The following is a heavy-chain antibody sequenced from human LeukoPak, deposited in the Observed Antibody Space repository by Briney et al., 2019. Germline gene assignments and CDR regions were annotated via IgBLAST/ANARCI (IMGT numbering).Heavy chain of an antibody. CDR1: GFTFDDYA. J-gene: IGHJ3*02. Sequence: DRSLRLSCAASGFTFDDYAMHWVRRAPGKGLEWVSGISWNSGSIGYADSVKGRFTISRDNAKNSLYLQMNSLRAEDTALYYCAKDAQWLSRGGAFDIWGQGTMVTVSS. CDR2: ISWNSGSI. V-gene: IGHV3-9*01. CDR3: AKDAQWLSRGGAFDI. D-gene: IGHD6-19*01.